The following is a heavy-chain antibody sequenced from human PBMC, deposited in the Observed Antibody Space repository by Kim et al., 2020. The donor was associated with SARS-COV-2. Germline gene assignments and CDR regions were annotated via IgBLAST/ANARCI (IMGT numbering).Heavy chain of an antibody. CDR2: ISVTDAI. D-gene: IGHD7-27*01. CDR1: GFTFTTYN. CDR3: ARDWNWGIDV. Sequence: GGSLRLSCAASGFTFTTYNMNWVRQAPGKGLEWISYISVTDAIYYADSVKGRFTISRDYAKNSLDLQMNSLRDEDTAVYYCARDWNWGIDVWRQGTLVPV. J-gene: IGHJ4*02. V-gene: IGHV3-48*02.